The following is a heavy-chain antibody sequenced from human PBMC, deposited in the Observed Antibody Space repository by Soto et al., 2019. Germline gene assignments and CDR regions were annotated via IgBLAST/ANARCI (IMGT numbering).Heavy chain of an antibody. CDR2: IYYSGST. Sequence: SHTRSVGNECSSRSSRYHRRKHQPPGKGLEWIGSIYYSGSTYYNPSLKSRVTISVDTSKNQFSLKLSSVTAADTAVYYSEQIIGLGLAELEYWGRGTSVTVSS. J-gene: IGHJ4*02. CDR1: NECSSRSSRY. V-gene: IGHV4-39*01. CDR3: EQIIGLGLAELEY. D-gene: IGHD3-10*01.